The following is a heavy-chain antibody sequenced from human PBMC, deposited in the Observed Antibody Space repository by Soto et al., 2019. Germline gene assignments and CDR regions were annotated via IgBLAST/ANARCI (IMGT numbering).Heavy chain of an antibody. V-gene: IGHV3-66*01. J-gene: IGHJ4*02. Sequence: VLLVESGGGLVQPGGSLRLSCAASGFTVSNNYMSWVRQAPGKGLEWVSVIYSGGTTYYSDSVKGRFTISRDNSKNTLYLQMNSLRAEDTAVYYCAREAREYCSGGSCYSRDYWGQGTLVTVSS. D-gene: IGHD2-15*01. CDR2: IYSGGTT. CDR3: AREAREYCSGGSCYSRDY. CDR1: GFTVSNNY.